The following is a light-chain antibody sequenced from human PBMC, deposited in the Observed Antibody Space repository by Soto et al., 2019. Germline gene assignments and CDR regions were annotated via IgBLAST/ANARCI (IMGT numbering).Light chain of an antibody. CDR3: QPYNSYSRT. CDR1: QIIDSW. Sequence: DIQMTQSPSTLSASVGDRVTITCRASQIIDSWLAWYQHKPGKAPKLLIFKASTLETGVPSRFSGSGSETEFTLTISSLQPDDSATYYCQPYNSYSRTFGQGTKVEIK. J-gene: IGKJ1*01. V-gene: IGKV1-5*03. CDR2: KAS.